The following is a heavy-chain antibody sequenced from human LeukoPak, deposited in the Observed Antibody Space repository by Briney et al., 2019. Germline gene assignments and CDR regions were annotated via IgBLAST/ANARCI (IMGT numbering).Heavy chain of an antibody. J-gene: IGHJ4*02. Sequence: PGGSLRLSCAASGFTFSSYGMHWVRQAPGKGLEWVAFIRYDGSNKYYADSVKGRFTISRDNSKNTLYLQMNSLRAEDTAVYYCAKDRAFLKGYWGQGTLVTVSS. CDR1: GFTFSSYG. V-gene: IGHV3-30*02. CDR2: IRYDGSNK. CDR3: AKDRAFLKGY.